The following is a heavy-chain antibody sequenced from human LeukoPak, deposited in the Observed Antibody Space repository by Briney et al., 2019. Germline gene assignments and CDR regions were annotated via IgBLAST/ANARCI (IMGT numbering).Heavy chain of an antibody. CDR3: ARYITMVRGVITYYYYGMDV. Sequence: SETLSLTCTVSGGSISSGGYYWSWIRQHPGKGLEWIGYIYYSGSTYYNPSLKSRVTISVDTSKNQFSLKLSSVTAADTAVYYCARYITMVRGVITYYYYGMDVWGQGTTVTVSS. CDR1: GGSISSGGYY. J-gene: IGHJ6*02. V-gene: IGHV4-31*03. D-gene: IGHD3-10*01. CDR2: IYYSGST.